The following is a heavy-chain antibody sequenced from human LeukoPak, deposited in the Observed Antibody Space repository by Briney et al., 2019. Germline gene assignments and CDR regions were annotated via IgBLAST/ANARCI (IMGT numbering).Heavy chain of an antibody. CDR3: ETYGDYVEFALDI. CDR1: GFTFSTYY. CDR2: IKHDGSDK. D-gene: IGHD4-17*01. J-gene: IGHJ3*02. Sequence: PGGSLRLSCAASGFTFSTYYMTWVRQAPGKGLEWLANIKHDGSDKYYINSVRGRFTISRDNDKSSLYLQMNSLRAEDTDVYYCETYGDYVEFALDIWGQGTMVTVSS. V-gene: IGHV3-7*01.